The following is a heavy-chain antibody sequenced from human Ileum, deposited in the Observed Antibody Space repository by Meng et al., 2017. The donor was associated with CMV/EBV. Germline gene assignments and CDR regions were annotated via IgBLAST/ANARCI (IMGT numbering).Heavy chain of an antibody. CDR3: ARGVEGGPFDY. J-gene: IGHJ4*02. CDR2: INHSGST. Sequence: QGELKQGGAGLLKPSEALALTCAVYGGSFSGYYWSWIRQPPGKGLEWIGEINHSGSTNYNPSLKSRVTISVDTSKNQFFLKLSSVTAADTAVYYCARGVEGGPFDYWGQGTLVTVSS. D-gene: IGHD2-15*01. V-gene: IGHV4-34*01. CDR1: GGSFSGYY.